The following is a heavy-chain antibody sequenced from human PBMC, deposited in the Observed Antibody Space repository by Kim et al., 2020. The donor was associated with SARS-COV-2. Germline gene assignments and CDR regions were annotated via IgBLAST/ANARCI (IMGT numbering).Heavy chain of an antibody. V-gene: IGHV4-34*01. Sequence: SETLSLTCAIYGDSFSAYYWTWTRQSPGKGLEWIGEINDSGSTNYNPSLKSRVTMSVDTSKNQFILNLTSVTAADTAVYYCARVKSVRPFWYFDLWGRGTLVTVSS. CDR3: ARVKSVRPFWYFDL. J-gene: IGHJ2*01. CDR1: GDSFSAYY. D-gene: IGHD3-3*01. CDR2: INDSGST.